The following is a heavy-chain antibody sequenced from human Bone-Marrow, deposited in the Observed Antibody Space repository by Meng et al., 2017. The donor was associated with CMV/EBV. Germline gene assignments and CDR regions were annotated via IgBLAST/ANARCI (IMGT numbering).Heavy chain of an antibody. Sequence: GESLKISCAASGFTFSDYYMNWVRQAPGKGLEWVSSISSSSTIYYADSVKGRFTISRDDAKNSLYLQMNSLTDEDTALYYCAREEISCGGDCHVYWGQGTLVTVTS. J-gene: IGHJ4*02. CDR1: GFTFSDYY. D-gene: IGHD2-21*01. CDR2: ISSSSTI. CDR3: AREEISCGGDCHVY. V-gene: IGHV3-69-1*02.